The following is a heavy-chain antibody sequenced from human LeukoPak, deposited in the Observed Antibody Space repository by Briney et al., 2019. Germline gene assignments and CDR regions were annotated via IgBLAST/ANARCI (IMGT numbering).Heavy chain of an antibody. V-gene: IGHV3-21*01. D-gene: IGHD1-20*01. CDR2: ISTSSSYI. CDR1: GFPFSIYE. CDR3: ARDGNWNDKPFDF. Sequence: GGSLRLSCAVSGFPFSIYEMNWVRQAPGKGLEWVSSISTSSSYIYYADSVKGRFTTSRDNAENSLYLQMHSLRVEDTALYYCARDGNWNDKPFDFWGQGTLVTVSS. J-gene: IGHJ4*02.